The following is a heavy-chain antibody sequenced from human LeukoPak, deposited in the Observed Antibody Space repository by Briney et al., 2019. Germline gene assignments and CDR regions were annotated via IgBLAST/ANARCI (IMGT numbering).Heavy chain of an antibody. Sequence: ASVKVSCKASGGTFSSYAISWVRQAPGQGLEWMGGIIPIFGTADYAQKFQGRVTITTDESTSTAYMELSSLRSEDTAVYYCARGTTLEPFDYWGQGTLVTVSS. CDR2: IIPIFGTA. CDR3: ARGTTLEPFDY. D-gene: IGHD1-1*01. V-gene: IGHV1-69*05. J-gene: IGHJ4*02. CDR1: GGTFSSYA.